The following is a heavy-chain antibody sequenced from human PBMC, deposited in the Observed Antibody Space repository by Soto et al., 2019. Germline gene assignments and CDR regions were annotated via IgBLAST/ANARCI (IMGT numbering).Heavy chain of an antibody. CDR3: ARGKMTTVTTLDY. D-gene: IGHD4-17*01. CDR1: GFTFSSYG. V-gene: IGHV3-33*01. Sequence: QVQLVESGGGVVQPWRSLRLSCAASGFTFSSYGMHWVRQAPGKGLEWVAVIWYDGSNKYYADSVKGRFTISRDNSKNTLYLQMNSLRAEDTAVYYCARGKMTTVTTLDYWGQGTLVTVSS. J-gene: IGHJ4*02. CDR2: IWYDGSNK.